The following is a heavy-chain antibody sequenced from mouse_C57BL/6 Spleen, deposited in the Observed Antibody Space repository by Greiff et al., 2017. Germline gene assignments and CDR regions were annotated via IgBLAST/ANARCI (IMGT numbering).Heavy chain of an antibody. V-gene: IGHV1-80*01. J-gene: IGHJ2*01. CDR3: ANGYYYGPYFDY. CDR1: GYAFSSYW. D-gene: IGHD1-1*01. CDR2: IYPGDGDT. Sequence: QVQLQQSGAELVKPGASVKISCKASGYAFSSYWMNWVKQRPGKGLEWIGQIYPGDGDTNYNGKFKGKATLTADKSSSTAYMQLSSLTSEDSAVYFCANGYYYGPYFDYWGQGTTLTVSS.